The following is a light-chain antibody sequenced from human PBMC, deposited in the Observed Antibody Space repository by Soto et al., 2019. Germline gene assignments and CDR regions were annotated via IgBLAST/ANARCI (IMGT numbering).Light chain of an antibody. V-gene: IGKV1-39*01. CDR3: QQSYSDPWT. Sequence: DIEITQSPASLPASLRDRVTITCRASHNIRGYLNWYQPKPGKSPNRLIYAASSWQNGIPSRFSGSGSETEFTLTISSLQPEDLATYYCQQSYSDPWTCGQGTMVDIK. J-gene: IGKJ1*01. CDR2: AAS. CDR1: HNIRGY.